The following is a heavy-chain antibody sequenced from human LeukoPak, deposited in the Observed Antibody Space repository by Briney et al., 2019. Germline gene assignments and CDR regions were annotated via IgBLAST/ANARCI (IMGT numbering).Heavy chain of an antibody. CDR2: INPNSGGT. D-gene: IGHD3-9*01. V-gene: IGHV1-2*06. Sequence: ASVKVSRKASGYTFTGYHIHWVRQAPGQGLEWMGRINPNSGGTNYAQKFQGRVTMTRDTSISTAYMELSRLRSDDTAVYYCARDGVFDWIDYWGQGTLVTVSS. CDR1: GYTFTGYH. CDR3: ARDGVFDWIDY. J-gene: IGHJ4*02.